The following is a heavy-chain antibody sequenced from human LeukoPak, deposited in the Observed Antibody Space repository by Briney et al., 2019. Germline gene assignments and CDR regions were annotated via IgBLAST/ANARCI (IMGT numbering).Heavy chain of an antibody. CDR1: EFSISRYC. J-gene: IGHJ6*03. CDR2: VKHDGGEN. CDR3: ARVNITIVRGIILDYYYFMDV. Sequence: AGSLSLSCVAAEFSISRYCNCWVRQPPRKELQWVIKVKHDGGENNYVHSLKGRVTISRDNSKNSLYLQLNTLPAEDTAVYYCARVNITIVRGIILDYYYFMDVWGKGTTVTISS. D-gene: IGHD3-10*01. V-gene: IGHV3-7*01.